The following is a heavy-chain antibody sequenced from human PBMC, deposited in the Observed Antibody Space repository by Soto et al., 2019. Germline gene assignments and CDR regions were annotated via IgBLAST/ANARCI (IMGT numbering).Heavy chain of an antibody. CDR3: ARDIPTHFWRKPGWFDP. D-gene: IGHD3-3*02. CDR2: ISSSSSTI. V-gene: IGHV3-48*01. J-gene: IGHJ5*02. CDR1: GFTFSSYS. Sequence: GGSLRLSCAASGFTFSSYSMNWVRQAPGKGLEWVSYISSSSSTIYYADSVKGRFTISRDNAKNSLYLQMNSLRAEDTAVYYCARDIPTHFWRKPGWFDPWGQGTLVTVSS.